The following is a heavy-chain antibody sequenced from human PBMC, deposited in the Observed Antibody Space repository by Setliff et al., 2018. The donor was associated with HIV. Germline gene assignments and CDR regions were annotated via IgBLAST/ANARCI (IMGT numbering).Heavy chain of an antibody. J-gene: IGHJ5*02. CDR2: IHYKGNI. V-gene: IGHV4-30-4*08. CDR1: GDSIISGDYY. D-gene: IGHD2-15*01. CDR3: ARFTVVVFGAGEPSLFDP. Sequence: SETLSLTCTVSGDSIISGDYYWSWIRQSPGKGLEWIGRIHYKGNIDYNASLKSRLAISSDTSKNQFSLNLSSVIAADTAIYFCARFTVVVFGAGEPSLFDPWGQGILVTVSS.